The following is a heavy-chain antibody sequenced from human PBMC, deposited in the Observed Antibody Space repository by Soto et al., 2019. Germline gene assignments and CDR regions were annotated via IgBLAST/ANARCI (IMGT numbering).Heavy chain of an antibody. V-gene: IGHV3-23*01. CDR2: ISGSGGST. CDR3: AKNTNYYYYSYMDV. Sequence: GGSLRLSCAASGFTFSSYAMSWVRQAPGKGLEWVSAISGSGGSTYYADSVKGRFTISRDNSKNTLYLQMNSLRAEDTAVYYWAKNTNYYYYSYMDVGGKGTTVTVSS. CDR1: GFTFSSYA. J-gene: IGHJ6*03. D-gene: IGHD1-26*01.